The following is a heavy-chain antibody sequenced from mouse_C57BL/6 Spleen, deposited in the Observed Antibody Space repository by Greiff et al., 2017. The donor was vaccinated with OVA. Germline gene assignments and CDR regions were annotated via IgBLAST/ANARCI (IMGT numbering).Heavy chain of an antibody. CDR2: IAPSDSST. CDR3: ARSGDYDVRYFGY. CDR1: GYTFTSYW. J-gene: IGHJ2*01. D-gene: IGHD2-4*01. V-gene: IGHV1-50*01. Sequence: QVQLQQPGAELVKPGASVKLSCKASGYTFTSYWMQWVKQRPGQGLEWIGEIAPSDSSTNYNQKFKGKATLTVDTSSSTAYMQLSSLTSEDSAVYYCARSGDYDVRYFGYWGQGTTLTVSS.